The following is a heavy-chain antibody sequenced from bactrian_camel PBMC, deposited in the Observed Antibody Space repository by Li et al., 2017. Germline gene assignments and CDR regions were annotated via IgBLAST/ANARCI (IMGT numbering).Heavy chain of an antibody. J-gene: IGHJ4*01. V-gene: IGHV3S1*01. CDR1: GYPYVRFC. Sequence: HVQLVASGGGSVQAGGSLRLSCVVSGYPYVRFCMGWFRQAPGKEREGVATIQTRGGTTYYADSVKGRFTISHDSAKPAAYLQMNSLKPEDSAMYYCAASSLVVQSPNVFRGASYRFWGQGTQVTVS. CDR3: AASSLVVQSPNVFRGASYRF. CDR2: IQTRGGTT. D-gene: IGHD7*01.